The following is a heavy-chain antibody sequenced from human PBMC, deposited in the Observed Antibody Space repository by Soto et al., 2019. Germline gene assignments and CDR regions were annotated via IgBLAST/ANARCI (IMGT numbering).Heavy chain of an antibody. V-gene: IGHV1-8*01. CDR1: GYTFTSYD. CDR3: ARGSYSLMGYYYYYGMDV. Sequence: ASVKVSCKASGYTFTSYDINWVRHATGQGLEWMGWMNPNSGNTGYAQKFQGRVTMTRNTSISTAYMELSSLRSEDTAVYYCARGSYSLMGYYYYYGMDVWGQGTTVTVSS. CDR2: MNPNSGNT. J-gene: IGHJ6*02. D-gene: IGHD2-8*01.